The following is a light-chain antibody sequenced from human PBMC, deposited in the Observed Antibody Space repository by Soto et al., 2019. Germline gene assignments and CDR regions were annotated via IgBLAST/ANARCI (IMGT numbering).Light chain of an antibody. CDR2: AND. J-gene: IGLJ3*02. V-gene: IGLV1-47*02. Sequence: QSVLTQPPSASGTPGQRVIISCSGRSSNIGSNYVYWFQHLPGTAPKLLIYANDQRPSGVPDRFSGSKSGTSASLAISGLRSEGEGDYYCAAWDDSLGGSWVFGGGTKLTVL. CDR3: AAWDDSLGGSWV. CDR1: SSNIGSNY.